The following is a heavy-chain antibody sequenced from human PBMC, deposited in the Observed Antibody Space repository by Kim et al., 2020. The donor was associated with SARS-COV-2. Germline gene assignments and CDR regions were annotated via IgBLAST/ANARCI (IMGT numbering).Heavy chain of an antibody. J-gene: IGHJ2*01. CDR3: AKDFWFMGSGLYWYFDL. D-gene: IGHD3-10*01. Sequence: GGSLRLSCAASGFTFDAYAMHWVRQAPGKGLEWVSGISWNSGSIGYADSVKGRFTISRDNAKNSLYLQMNSLRAEDTALYYCAKDFWFMGSGLYWYFDLWGRGTLVTVSS. CDR1: GFTFDAYA. CDR2: ISWNSGSI. V-gene: IGHV3-9*01.